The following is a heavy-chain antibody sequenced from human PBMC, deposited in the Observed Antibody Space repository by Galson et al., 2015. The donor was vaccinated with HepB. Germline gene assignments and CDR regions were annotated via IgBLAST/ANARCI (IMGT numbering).Heavy chain of an antibody. CDR3: AHYTSSSQSYYLDS. CDR2: IFWDDDK. D-gene: IGHD6-6*01. J-gene: IGHJ4*01. CDR1: GFSLNTPGMG. Sequence: PALVTPTQTLSLTCSFSGFSLNTPGMGVGWIRQPPGKALEWLALIFWDDDKRYNSSLKTRLTITKDTSRNQVVLTLTNMDPLDTATYYCAHYTSSSQSYYLDSWGRRTLVTVSS. V-gene: IGHV2-5*02.